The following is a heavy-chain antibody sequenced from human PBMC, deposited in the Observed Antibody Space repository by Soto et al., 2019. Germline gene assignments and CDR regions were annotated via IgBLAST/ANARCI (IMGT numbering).Heavy chain of an antibody. D-gene: IGHD1-26*01. Sequence: PGGSLRLSCAASGFTFSSYAMSWDRQAPGKGLEWVSAISGSGGSTYYADSVKGRFTISRDNSKNTLYLQMNSLRAEDTAVYYCAKDPVGAKRSLGYWGQGTLVTVSS. V-gene: IGHV3-23*01. CDR2: ISGSGGST. CDR1: GFTFSSYA. J-gene: IGHJ4*02. CDR3: AKDPVGAKRSLGY.